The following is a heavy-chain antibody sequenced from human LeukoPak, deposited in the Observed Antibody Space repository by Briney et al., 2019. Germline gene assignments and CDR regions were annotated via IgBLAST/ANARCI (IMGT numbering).Heavy chain of an antibody. J-gene: IGHJ6*02. D-gene: IGHD2-2*01. CDR3: ARVPLGACSSTSCYYGMDV. CDR1: GYTFTGYY. CDR2: INPNSGGT. V-gene: IGHV1-2*02. Sequence: ASVTVSCKASGYTFTGYYMHWVRQAPGQGLEWMGWINPNSGGTNYAQKFQGRVTMTRDTSISTAYMELSRLRSDDTAAYYCARVPLGACSSTSCYYGMDVWGQGTTVTVSS.